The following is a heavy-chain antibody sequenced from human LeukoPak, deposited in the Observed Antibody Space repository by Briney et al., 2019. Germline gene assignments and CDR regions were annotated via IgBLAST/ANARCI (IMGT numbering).Heavy chain of an antibody. CDR1: GFTFSSYA. D-gene: IGHD6-13*01. Sequence: GGSLRLSCAASGFTFSSYAMSWVRQAPGKGLEWVSAISGSGGSTYYADSVKGRFTISRDNSKNTLYLQMNSLRAGDTAVYYCAKTGSSSWYYFDYWGQGTLVTVSS. CDR2: ISGSGGST. CDR3: AKTGSSSWYYFDY. J-gene: IGHJ4*02. V-gene: IGHV3-23*01.